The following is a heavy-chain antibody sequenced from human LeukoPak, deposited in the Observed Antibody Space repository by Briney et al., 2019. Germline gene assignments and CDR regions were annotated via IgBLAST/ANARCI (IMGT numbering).Heavy chain of an antibody. V-gene: IGHV5-51*04. CDR3: ARSATYYYDSPWDY. J-gene: IGHJ4*02. D-gene: IGHD3-22*01. CDR1: GYSFTSYW. Sequence: GESLQIPCKGSGYSFTSYWIGWVRQMPGKGLEWMGIIYPGDSDTRYSPSFQGQVTISADKPISTAYLQWSSLKASDTAMYYCARSATYYYDSPWDYWGQGTLVTVSS. CDR2: IYPGDSDT.